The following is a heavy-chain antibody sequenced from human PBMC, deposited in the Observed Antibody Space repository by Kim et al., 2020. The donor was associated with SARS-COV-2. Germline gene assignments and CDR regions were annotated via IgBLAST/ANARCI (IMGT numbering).Heavy chain of an antibody. J-gene: IGHJ5*02. V-gene: IGHV1-8*01. D-gene: IGHD4-4*01. Sequence: TGYAQKFQGRVTMTRNTSISTAYMELSSLRSEDTAVYYCARVPRGDGYSPWGQGTLVTVSS. CDR2: T. CDR3: ARVPRGDGYSP.